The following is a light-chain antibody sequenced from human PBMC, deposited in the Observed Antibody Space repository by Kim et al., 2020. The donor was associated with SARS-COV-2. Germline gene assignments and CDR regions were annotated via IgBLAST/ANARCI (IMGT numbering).Light chain of an antibody. CDR3: LITHSGGQV. CDR1: TGPGTSVHY. V-gene: IGLV7-46*01. Sequence: PGDTVTLPCGSRTGPGTSVHYPDWVQQKPGQAPRTLIYDTIEKESGTPARFSGSLLGDKAALTLSGAQPEDEADYYCLITHSGGQVFGGGTQLTVL. CDR2: DTI. J-gene: IGLJ3*02.